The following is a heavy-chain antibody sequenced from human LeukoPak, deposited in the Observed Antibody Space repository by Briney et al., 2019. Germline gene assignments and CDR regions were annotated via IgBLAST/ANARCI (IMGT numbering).Heavy chain of an antibody. CDR1: GYPFTNYW. V-gene: IGHV5-51*01. CDR2: MYPGDSDT. J-gene: IGHJ4*02. D-gene: IGHD3-10*01. CDR3: TRHIRGSATYPIDF. Sequence: GESLKISCKGSGYPFTNYWIGWVRQMPGKGLEWLGIMYPGDSDTRYNPSFQGQVTISDDKSISTAYLQWNGLKASDTAMYYCTRHIRGSATYPIDFWGQGTLVTVSS.